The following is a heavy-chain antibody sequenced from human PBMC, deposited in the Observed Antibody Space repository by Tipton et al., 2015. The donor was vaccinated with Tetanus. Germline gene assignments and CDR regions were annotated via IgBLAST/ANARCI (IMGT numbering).Heavy chain of an antibody. CDR3: AKGRLDFGGTLLTD. V-gene: IGHV3-30*18. Sequence: SLRLSCAASGFTFSSYGMHWVRQAPGKGLEWVAVISYDGSNKYYADSVKGRFTISRDNSKNTLYLQMNSLRAEDTAVYYCAKGRLDFGGTLLTDWGQGTLVTVSS. D-gene: IGHD4-23*01. CDR2: ISYDGSNK. CDR1: GFTFSSYG. J-gene: IGHJ4*02.